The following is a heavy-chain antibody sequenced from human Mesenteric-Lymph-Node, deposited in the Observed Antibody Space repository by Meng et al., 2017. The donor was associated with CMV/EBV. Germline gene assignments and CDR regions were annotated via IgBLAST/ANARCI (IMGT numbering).Heavy chain of an antibody. Sequence: QVQLQQWGAGLLKPSETPSLTCAVYGGSFSGYYWSWIRQPPGKGLEWIGEINHSGSTNYNPSLKSRVTISVDTSKNQFSLKLSSVTAADTAVYYCASGDFWSGMAYWGQGTLVTVSS. D-gene: IGHD3-3*01. CDR1: GGSFSGYY. J-gene: IGHJ4*02. CDR3: ASGDFWSGMAY. V-gene: IGHV4-34*01. CDR2: INHSGST.